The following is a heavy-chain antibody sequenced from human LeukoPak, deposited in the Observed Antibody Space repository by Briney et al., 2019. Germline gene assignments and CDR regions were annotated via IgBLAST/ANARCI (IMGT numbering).Heavy chain of an antibody. D-gene: IGHD3-10*01. J-gene: IGHJ4*02. CDR2: VNTDGSAT. CDR3: ARETLIRGFMPDY. CDR1: GFTFSNYW. V-gene: IGHV3-74*01. Sequence: AGSLRLSCAASGFTFSNYWMHWVRQTPGKGLVWVSRVNTDGSATAYADSVKGRFTISRDNAKNTLYLQMNSLRAGDTAVYYCARETLIRGFMPDYWGQGTLVTVSS.